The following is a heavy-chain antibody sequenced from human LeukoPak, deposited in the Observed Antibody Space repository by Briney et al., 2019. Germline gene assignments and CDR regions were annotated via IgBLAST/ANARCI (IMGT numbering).Heavy chain of an antibody. D-gene: IGHD5-18*01. CDR1: GYTFTGYY. V-gene: IGHV1-2*02. J-gene: IGHJ6*03. CDR3: ARAVDTAMVDFYYYYYYMDV. Sequence: GASVKVSCKASGYTFTGYYLHWVRQAPGQGLEWMGWINPNSGGTNYAQKFQGRVTMTRDTSISTAYMELSRLRSDDTAVYYCARAVDTAMVDFYYYYYYMDVWGKGTTVTVSS. CDR2: INPNSGGT.